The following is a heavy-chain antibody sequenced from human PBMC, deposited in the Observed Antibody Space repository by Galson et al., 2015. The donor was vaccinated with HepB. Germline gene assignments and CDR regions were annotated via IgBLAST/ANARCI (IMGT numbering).Heavy chain of an antibody. V-gene: IGHV4-34*01. D-gene: IGHD1-26*01. Sequence: LSLTCAVYGGSFSGYYWSWIRQPPGKGLEWIGEINHSGSTNYNPSLKSRVTISVDTSKNQFSLKLSSVTAADTAVYYCARRSYPGGGYYYYYYMDVWGKGTTVTVSS. CDR3: ARRSYPGGGYYYYYYMDV. CDR2: INHSGST. CDR1: GGSFSGYY. J-gene: IGHJ6*03.